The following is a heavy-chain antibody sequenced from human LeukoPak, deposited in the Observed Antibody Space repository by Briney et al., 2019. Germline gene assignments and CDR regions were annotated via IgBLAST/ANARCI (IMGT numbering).Heavy chain of an antibody. CDR2: NSSSSSYI. J-gene: IGHJ3*02. D-gene: IGHD1-26*01. Sequence: GGSLRLSCAASGLTFSSYSMNWVRQAPGKGLEWVSTNSSSSSYIYYADSVKGRFTISRDNAKNSLYLQMNSLRAEDTAVYYCATGRIVGATKAFDIWGQGTMVTVSS. CDR1: GLTFSSYS. V-gene: IGHV3-21*01. CDR3: ATGRIVGATKAFDI.